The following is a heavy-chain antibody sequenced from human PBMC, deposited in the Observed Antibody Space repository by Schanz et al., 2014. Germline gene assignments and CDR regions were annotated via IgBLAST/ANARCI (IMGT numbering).Heavy chain of an antibody. V-gene: IGHV1-18*01. Sequence: QLMQSGSEVRKPGASVKVSCKASGYIFGSHGMTWVRQAPGQGLEWMGWISVYHGHTNYAEKVHGRVTMTTDTSTSTAYMELRSLISDDTAVYYCARDRVSFVRGPLGVDWGQGTQVTVSS. J-gene: IGHJ4*02. CDR3: ARDRVSFVRGPLGVD. CDR1: GYIFGSHG. D-gene: IGHD3-10*01. CDR2: ISVYHGHT.